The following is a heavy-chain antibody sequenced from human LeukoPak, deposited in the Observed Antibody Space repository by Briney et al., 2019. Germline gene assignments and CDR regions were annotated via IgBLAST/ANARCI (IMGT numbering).Heavy chain of an antibody. V-gene: IGHV4-31*03. J-gene: IGHJ4*02. Sequence: SETLSLTCTVSGGSISSGGYYWSWIRQHPGKGLEWIGYIYYSGSTYYNPSLKSRVTISVDTSKNQFSLKLSSVTAADTAVYYCARDRGYNTAFDYWGQGTLVTVSS. CDR1: GGSISSGGYY. CDR3: ARDRGYNTAFDY. CDR2: IYYSGST. D-gene: IGHD5-24*01.